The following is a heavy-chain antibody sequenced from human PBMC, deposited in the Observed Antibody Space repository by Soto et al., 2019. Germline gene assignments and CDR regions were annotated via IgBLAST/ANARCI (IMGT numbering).Heavy chain of an antibody. V-gene: IGHV3-30*18. Sequence: QVQLVESGGGVVQPGRSLRLSCAASGFTFRNFGLHWVRQAPGKGLEWVAVISYDGSNTYYSDSVKGRFTISRDNFKNTLYLQIDSLRTEDTAVYYCAKGDLDTSMAMAFDYWGQGTLVTVSS. D-gene: IGHD5-18*01. CDR1: GFTFRNFG. J-gene: IGHJ4*02. CDR3: AKGDLDTSMAMAFDY. CDR2: ISYDGSNT.